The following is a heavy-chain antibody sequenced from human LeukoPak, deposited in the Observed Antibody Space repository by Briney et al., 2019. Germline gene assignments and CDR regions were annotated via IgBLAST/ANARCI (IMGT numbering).Heavy chain of an antibody. D-gene: IGHD2-15*01. CDR3: ARGPNGWWLRDGYYYYMDV. Sequence: SETLSLTCTVSGGSISSYYWSWMRQPPGKGLEGFGYIYYSGSTNYNPSLKSRVTISVDTSKNQFSQKLSYVTAAATAVYYCARGPNGWWLRDGYYYYMDVWGKGTTVTVSS. J-gene: IGHJ6*03. CDR2: IYYSGST. CDR1: GGSISSYY. V-gene: IGHV4-59*01.